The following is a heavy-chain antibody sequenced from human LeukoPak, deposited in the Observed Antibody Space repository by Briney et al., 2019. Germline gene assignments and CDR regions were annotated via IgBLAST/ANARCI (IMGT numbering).Heavy chain of an antibody. CDR2: IYYSGST. CDR3: ARSAGKAGGWFDP. J-gene: IGHJ5*02. D-gene: IGHD3-10*01. Sequence: SETLSLTCTVSGGSISSSSYYWGWIRQPPGKGLEWIGSIYYSGSTYYNPSLKSRVTISVDTSKNQFSLKLSSVTAADTAVYYCARSAGKAGGWFDPWGQGTLVTVSS. CDR1: GGSISSSSYY. V-gene: IGHV4-39*07.